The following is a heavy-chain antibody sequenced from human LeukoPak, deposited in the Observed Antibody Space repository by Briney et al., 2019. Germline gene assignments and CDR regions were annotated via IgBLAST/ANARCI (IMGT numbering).Heavy chain of an antibody. CDR3: ARRHQVTSYSPYAFDI. Sequence: SETLSLTYTVSGGSLSSYYWSWIRQPPGKGLEWIGYIYYSGSTNYNPSLKSRVTISVDMSKSHFSLKLTSVTAADTAVYYCARRHQVTSYSPYAFDIWGLGTMVTVSS. CDR2: IYYSGST. V-gene: IGHV4-59*08. J-gene: IGHJ3*02. D-gene: IGHD2-15*01. CDR1: GGSLSSYY.